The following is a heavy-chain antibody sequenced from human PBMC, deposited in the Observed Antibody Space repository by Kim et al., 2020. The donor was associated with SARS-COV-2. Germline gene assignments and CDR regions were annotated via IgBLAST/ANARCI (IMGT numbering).Heavy chain of an antibody. CDR3: ARHFPDYVWGTTQYNWYFDL. V-gene: IGHV5-51*01. Sequence: GESLKISCKGSGFSFNNYWIAWVRQMPGKGLEWMGIIYPGDSDTRYGPSFQGHVTISADKSISTAFLQWNGLTASDTAIYYCARHFPDYVWGTTQYNWYFDLWGRGTLLSVPS. CDR1: GFSFNNYW. D-gene: IGHD3-16*01. CDR2: IYPGDSDT. J-gene: IGHJ2*01.